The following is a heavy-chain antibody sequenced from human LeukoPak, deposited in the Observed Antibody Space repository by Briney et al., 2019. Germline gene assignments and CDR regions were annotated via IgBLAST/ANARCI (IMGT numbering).Heavy chain of an antibody. J-gene: IGHJ4*02. CDR2: IYSGGST. V-gene: IGHV3-66*04. Sequence: GRSLRLSCAASGFTVTSNYMNWVRQAPGKGLEWVSTIYSGGSTNYADSVKGRFTISRDNSKNTLYLQMNSLRADDTAVYYCVRQGGSSSWYGYFDYWGQGILVTVSS. CDR3: VRQGGSSSWYGYFDY. D-gene: IGHD6-13*01. CDR1: GFTVTSNY.